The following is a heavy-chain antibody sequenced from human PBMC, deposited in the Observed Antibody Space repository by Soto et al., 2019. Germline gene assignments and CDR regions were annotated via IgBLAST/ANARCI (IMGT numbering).Heavy chain of an antibody. D-gene: IGHD2-2*01. CDR2: IYWDDDK. V-gene: IGHV2-5*02. CDR1: GFSLSTSGVG. J-gene: IGHJ4*02. Sequence: QITLKESGPTLVKPTQTLTLTCTFSGFSLSTSGVGVGWIRQPPGKALEWLALIYWDDDKRYSPSLKSRLTNNEDHSKNQVVLTMTNMDPVDTATYYCAHIRLVPAAENFDYWGQGTLVTVSS. CDR3: AHIRLVPAAENFDY.